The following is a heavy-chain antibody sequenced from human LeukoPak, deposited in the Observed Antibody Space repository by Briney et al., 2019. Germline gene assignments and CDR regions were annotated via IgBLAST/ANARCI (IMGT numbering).Heavy chain of an antibody. CDR1: GFTFSSYG. J-gene: IGHJ4*02. Sequence: GGSLRLSCVASGFTFSSYGMHWVRQAPGKGLEWVAVIGYDGSDKYYADSVKGRFTISRDNSKNTLYLQMSGLRADDKAVYYCAREGPRSLKYYFDHWGQGALVTVSS. CDR2: IGYDGSDK. CDR3: AREGPRSLKYYFDH. D-gene: IGHD3-3*01. V-gene: IGHV3-33*01.